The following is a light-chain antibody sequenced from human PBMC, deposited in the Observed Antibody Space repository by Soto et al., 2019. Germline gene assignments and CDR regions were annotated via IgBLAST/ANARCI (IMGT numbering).Light chain of an antibody. Sequence: VLTQSPATLFLSPGERATLSCRASQTVSRYLAWYQQKPGQAPRLLIYYASNRATGIPARFSGSGSGTDFTLTISRLEPEDFAVYYCQQYDSSPWTFGQGTKVEIK. V-gene: IGKV3-11*01. CDR3: QQYDSSPWT. J-gene: IGKJ1*01. CDR2: YAS. CDR1: QTVSRY.